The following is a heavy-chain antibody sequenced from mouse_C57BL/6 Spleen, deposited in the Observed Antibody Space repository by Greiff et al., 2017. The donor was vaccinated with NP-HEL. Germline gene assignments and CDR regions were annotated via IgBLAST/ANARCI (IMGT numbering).Heavy chain of an antibody. D-gene: IGHD2-3*01. J-gene: IGHJ4*01. CDR3: ASPDGYYVYAMDY. CDR2: INPSNGGT. V-gene: IGHV1-53*01. Sequence: VQLQQPGTELVKPGASVKLSCKASGYTFTSYWMHWVKQRPGQGLEWIGNINPSNGGTNYNEKFKSKATLTVDKSSSTAYMQLSSLTSEDSAVYYCASPDGYYVYAMDYWGQGTSVTVSS. CDR1: GYTFTSYW.